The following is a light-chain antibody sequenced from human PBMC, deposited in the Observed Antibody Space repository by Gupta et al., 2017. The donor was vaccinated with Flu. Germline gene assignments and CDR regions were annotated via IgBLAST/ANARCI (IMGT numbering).Light chain of an antibody. CDR3: CAYAGSYTLL. J-gene: IGLJ3*02. CDR2: DVN. V-gene: IGLV2-11*03. Sequence: SSDGGGYDYVSWYQQYPGKAPNLMFYDVNKWPSGVPDRFSGSKSGNTASLTISGLQVEDEADYYCCAYAGSYTLLFGGGTKVTVL. CDR1: SSDGGGYDY.